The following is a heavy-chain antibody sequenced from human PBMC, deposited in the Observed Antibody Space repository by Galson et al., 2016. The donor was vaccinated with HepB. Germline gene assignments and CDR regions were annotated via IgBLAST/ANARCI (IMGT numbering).Heavy chain of an antibody. V-gene: IGHV2-5*02. CDR3: AHRGILSCTRYFDY. Sequence: PALVKPTQTLTLTCTFSGFSLSTGGVGVGWIRQPPGKALEWLALIYWDDDKRYSPSLASRLTITKDTSKNQVVLTMTNMDPVDTATYYCAHRGILSCTRYFDYWGQGTLVTVSS. CDR1: GFSLSTGGVG. D-gene: IGHD2-8*01. CDR2: IYWDDDK. J-gene: IGHJ4*02.